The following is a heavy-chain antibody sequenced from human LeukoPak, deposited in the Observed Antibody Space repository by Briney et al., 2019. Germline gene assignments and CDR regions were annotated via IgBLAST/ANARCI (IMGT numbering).Heavy chain of an antibody. D-gene: IGHD2-2*01. Sequence: GGSLRLSCEASGFSFSTYAMSWVRQAPGKGLEWVSGILGLGGAGRTYYADSVKGRFTISRDNSKNTLYLQMNSLRAEDTAVYYCAHGTMYQLDYWGQGTLVTVSS. J-gene: IGHJ4*02. V-gene: IGHV3-23*01. CDR1: GFSFSTYA. CDR3: AHGTMYQLDY. CDR2: ILGLGGAGRT.